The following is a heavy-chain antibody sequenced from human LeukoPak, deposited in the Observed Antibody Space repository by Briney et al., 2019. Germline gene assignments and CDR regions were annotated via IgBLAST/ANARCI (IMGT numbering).Heavy chain of an antibody. CDR1: GFTFSSYT. V-gene: IGHV3-21*01. J-gene: IGHJ4*02. D-gene: IGHD4-23*01. CDR3: WRTSDHGGAPGHKPFDQ. Sequence: PGASLRLSCAASGFTFSSYTMNWVRQAPGKGLEWVSSISGGGSYISYADSLKGRLTISRDTARNSLYLQMSSLTSEDTAEYYCWRTSDHGGAPGHKPFDQWGLGTLVTVSS. CDR2: ISGGGSYI.